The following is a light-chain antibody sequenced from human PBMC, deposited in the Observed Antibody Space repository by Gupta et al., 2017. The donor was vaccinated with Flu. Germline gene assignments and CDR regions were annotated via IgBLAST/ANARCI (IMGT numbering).Light chain of an antibody. CDR1: QSVGRN. J-gene: IGKJ1*01. CDR3: HQYNNWPKT. CDR2: GAS. Sequence: EKIMTQSPATPSVSPGESVTLSCTASQSVGRNVAWYQLKPGQPPRLLIYGASTTATDVPGRFSGSGSGTEFTLTITSLQSEDFAVYYCHQYNNWPKTFGQGTKV. V-gene: IGKV3-15*01.